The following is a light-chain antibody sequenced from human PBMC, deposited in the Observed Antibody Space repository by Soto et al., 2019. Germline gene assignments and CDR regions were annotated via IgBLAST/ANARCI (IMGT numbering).Light chain of an antibody. J-gene: IGLJ1*01. CDR1: SSDVGAYDY. CDR3: KSYDSTLSARYV. V-gene: IGLV2-14*01. CDR2: EVT. Sequence: QSVLTQPASVSGSPGQSITVSCTGTSSDVGAYDYVSWYQHHPGKAPKLIIYEVTNRPSGVSNRFSGSKSGNTASLTISGLQAEDEADYYCKSYDSTLSARYVFGTGTKVTVL.